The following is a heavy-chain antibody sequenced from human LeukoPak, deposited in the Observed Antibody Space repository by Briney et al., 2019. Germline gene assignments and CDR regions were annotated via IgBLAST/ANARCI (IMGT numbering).Heavy chain of an antibody. Sequence: PGGSLRLSCAASGFTFSSYSMDWVRQAPGKGLEWVSYISSSSSPIYYADSVKGRFAISRDNSKNTLSLQMNSLRAEDTALYYCTKDLRYYYADNHSEMDEHDYWGQGTLVTVSS. V-gene: IGHV3-48*01. D-gene: IGHD4-23*01. CDR3: TKDLRYYYADNHSEMDEHDY. CDR1: GFTFSSYS. CDR2: ISSSSSPI. J-gene: IGHJ4*02.